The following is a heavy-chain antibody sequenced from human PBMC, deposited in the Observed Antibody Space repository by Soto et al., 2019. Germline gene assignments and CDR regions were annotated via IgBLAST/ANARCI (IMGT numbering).Heavy chain of an antibody. CDR2: MNPNSGNT. J-gene: IGHJ5*02. V-gene: IGHV1-8*01. D-gene: IGHD2-15*01. CDR1: GYTFTSYD. CDR3: ARGRGRRRGGTLSNWFDP. Sequence: GASVKVSCKASGYTFTSYDINWVRQATGQGLEWMGWMNPNSGNTGYAQKFQGRVTMTRNTSISTAYMELSSLRSEDTAVYYCARGRGRRRGGTLSNWFDPWGQGTLVTVSS.